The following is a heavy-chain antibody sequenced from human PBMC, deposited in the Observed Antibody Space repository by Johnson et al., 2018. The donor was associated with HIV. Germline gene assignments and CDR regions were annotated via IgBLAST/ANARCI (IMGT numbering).Heavy chain of an antibody. J-gene: IGHJ3*02. CDR1: GFTFSSYG. Sequence: QVQLVESGGGLVQPGGSLRLSCAASGFTFSSYGMHWVRQAPGKGLECVALISYDGNNKYYVDSVKGRFTISRDNAKNSLYLQMNSLRAEDTAVYYCAKDLDRELLALWAFHTWGQGTVVTVSS. V-gene: IGHV3-30*18. D-gene: IGHD2-8*02. CDR3: AKDLDRELLALWAFHT. CDR2: ISYDGNNK.